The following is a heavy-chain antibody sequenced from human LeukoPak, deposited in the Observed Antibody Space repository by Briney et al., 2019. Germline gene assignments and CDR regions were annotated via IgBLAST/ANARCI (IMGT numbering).Heavy chain of an antibody. V-gene: IGHV3-30*18. J-gene: IGHJ4*02. Sequence: GGSLRLSCAASGFTFSSYGMHWVRQAPGKGLEWVAVISYDGSNKYYADSVKGRFTISRDNSKNTLYLQMNSLRAEDTAVYYCAKPYYYDSSGYYRPFDYWGQGTLVTVSS. CDR2: ISYDGSNK. CDR1: GFTFSSYG. CDR3: AKPYYYDSSGYYRPFDY. D-gene: IGHD3-22*01.